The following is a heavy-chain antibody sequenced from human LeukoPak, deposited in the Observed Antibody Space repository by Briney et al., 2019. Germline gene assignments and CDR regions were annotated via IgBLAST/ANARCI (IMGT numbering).Heavy chain of an antibody. Sequence: GASVKVSCKASGYTFTDYYIHWVRQAPGQGLEWMGWINPNSGGTNYAQKFQGRVTMTRDTSISTAYMELSRLRSDDTAVYYCARDHQVPAGFQHWGQGTLVTVSS. D-gene: IGHD2-2*01. J-gene: IGHJ1*01. CDR2: INPNSGGT. CDR1: GYTFTDYY. V-gene: IGHV1-2*02. CDR3: ARDHQVPAGFQH.